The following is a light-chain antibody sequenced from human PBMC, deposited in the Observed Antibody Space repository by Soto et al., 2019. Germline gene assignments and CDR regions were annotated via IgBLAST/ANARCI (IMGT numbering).Light chain of an antibody. V-gene: IGLV2-14*01. CDR3: SSFGGTIRV. J-gene: IGLJ2*01. CDR2: EVS. CDR1: SSDVGGYDY. Sequence: QSVLTQPASVSGSPGQSITIPCTGTSSDVGGYDYVSWYQQYPGKAPKLMIYEVSSRPSGVSNRFSGSKSGNTASLTISGLQAEDEADYYCSSFGGTIRVFGGGTKVTVL.